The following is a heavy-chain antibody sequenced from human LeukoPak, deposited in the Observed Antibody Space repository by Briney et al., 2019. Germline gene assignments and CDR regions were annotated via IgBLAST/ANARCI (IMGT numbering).Heavy chain of an antibody. CDR2: ISYDGSNK. CDR3: ARDNSYGSGSYYTR. D-gene: IGHD3-10*01. Sequence: GGSLRLSCAASGFTFSSYAMHWVRQAPGKGLEWVAVISYDGSNKYYADSVKGRFTISRDNSKNTLYLQMNSLRAEDTAVYYCARDNSYGSGSYYTRWGQGTLVTVSS. J-gene: IGHJ4*02. CDR1: GFTFSSYA. V-gene: IGHV3-30-3*01.